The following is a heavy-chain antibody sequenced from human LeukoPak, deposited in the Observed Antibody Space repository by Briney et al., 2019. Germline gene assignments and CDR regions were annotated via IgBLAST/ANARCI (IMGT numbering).Heavy chain of an antibody. Sequence: SETLSLTCTVSGGSISSSSYYWGWIRQPPGKGPEWIGSIYYSGSTYYNPSLKSRVTISVDTSKNQFSLKLSSVTAADTAVYYCARSGGYYYYMDVWGKGTTVTVSS. D-gene: IGHD2-15*01. CDR3: ARSGGYYYYMDV. J-gene: IGHJ6*03. CDR1: GGSISSSSYY. CDR2: IYYSGST. V-gene: IGHV4-39*07.